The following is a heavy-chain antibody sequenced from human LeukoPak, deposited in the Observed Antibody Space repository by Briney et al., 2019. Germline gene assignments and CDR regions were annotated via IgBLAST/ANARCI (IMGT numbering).Heavy chain of an antibody. Sequence: SETLSLTCSVSGGSITTYYWTWIRQPAGKGLEWIGRVYSSGSSNYNPSLRSRVTMSVDTSKKQFSLILNSVTAADTAVYYCARVDTSMDWFDPWGQGILVTVS. V-gene: IGHV4-4*07. D-gene: IGHD5-18*01. CDR1: GGSITTYY. CDR2: VYSSGSS. CDR3: ARVDTSMDWFDP. J-gene: IGHJ5*02.